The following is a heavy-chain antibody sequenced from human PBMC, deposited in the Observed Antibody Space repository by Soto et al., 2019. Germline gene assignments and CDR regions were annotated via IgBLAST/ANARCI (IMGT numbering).Heavy chain of an antibody. Sequence: EVQLVESGGGLVQPGRSLRLSCAAFGFTFADYAMQWIRQPRGQGLEWVAGINWDSGSIGYADSVKGRFSIYRDNANNSLYLQMDSLSTEDTALYFCAKGRSALAVVSNSLDTGGQGTLVT. V-gene: IGHV3-9*01. D-gene: IGHD4-4*01. CDR2: INWDSGSI. CDR3: AKGRSALAVVSNSLDT. CDR1: GFTFADYA. J-gene: IGHJ5*02.